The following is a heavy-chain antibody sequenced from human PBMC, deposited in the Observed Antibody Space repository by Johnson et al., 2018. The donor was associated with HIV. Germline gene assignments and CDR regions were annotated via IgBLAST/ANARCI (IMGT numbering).Heavy chain of an antibody. CDR3: AKEGSIAAAGNDAFDI. D-gene: IGHD6-13*01. CDR1: GFTVSSNY. Sequence: VQLVESGGGLVQSGGSLRLSCAASGFTVSSNYMSWVRQAPGKGLEWVSVIYSGGSTYYADSVKGRFTISRDNSKNKLYLQMNSLRAEDTAVYYCAKEGSIAAAGNDAFDIWGQGTMVTVSS. J-gene: IGHJ3*02. V-gene: IGHV3-66*01. CDR2: IYSGGST.